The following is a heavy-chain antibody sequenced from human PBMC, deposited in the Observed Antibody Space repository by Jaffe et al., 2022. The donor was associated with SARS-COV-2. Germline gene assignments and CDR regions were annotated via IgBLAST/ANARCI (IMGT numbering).Heavy chain of an antibody. Sequence: QVQLQESGPGLVKPSQTLSLTCSVSGGSISSGVYYWTWIRQPPGKGLEWIGYIYYRGSTYYNPSLKSRVTISIDTSKNQFSLKLTSVTAADTAVYYCARLNGDYLNFWGQGALVTVSS. V-gene: IGHV4-30-4*01. CDR3: ARLNGDYLNF. D-gene: IGHD2-21*02. CDR2: IYYRGST. J-gene: IGHJ4*02. CDR1: GGSISSGVYY.